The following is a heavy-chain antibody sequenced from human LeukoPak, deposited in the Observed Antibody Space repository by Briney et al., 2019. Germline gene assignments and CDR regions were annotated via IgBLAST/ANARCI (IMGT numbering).Heavy chain of an antibody. CDR3: ARGDDFSGDH. CDR2: IHLEGNEK. Sequence: PGGSLRLSCATSGFTFSNFWMSWVRQAPGRGLEWVANIHLEGNEKYHVESVKGRFTISRDNARNLLFLQMNGLRVEDTAVYYCARGDDFSGDHWGQGTLVTVSS. J-gene: IGHJ4*02. D-gene: IGHD1-1*01. CDR1: GFTFSNFW. V-gene: IGHV3-7*04.